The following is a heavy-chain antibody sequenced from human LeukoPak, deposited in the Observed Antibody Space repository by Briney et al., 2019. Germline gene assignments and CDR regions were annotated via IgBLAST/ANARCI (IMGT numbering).Heavy chain of an antibody. CDR2: INHSGST. D-gene: IGHD1-26*01. CDR1: GGSFSGYY. J-gene: IGHJ3*02. V-gene: IGHV4-34*01. CDR3: AHPMDSGSYPTDKSAFDI. Sequence: SETLSLTCAVYGGSFSGYYWSWIRQPPGKGLEWIGEINHSGSTNYNPSLKSRVTISADTSKNQFSLKLSSVAAADTAVYYCAHPMDSGSYPTDKSAFDIWGQGTMVTVSS.